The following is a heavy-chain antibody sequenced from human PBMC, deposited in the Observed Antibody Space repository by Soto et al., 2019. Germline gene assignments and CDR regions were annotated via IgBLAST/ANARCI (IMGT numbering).Heavy chain of an antibody. Sequence: SQTLSLTCAIPGDSVSSNSAARNWIRQSPSRGLGWLGRTYYRSKWYNDYAVSVKSRITINPDTSKNQFSLQLNSVTPEDTAVYYCARDRVSSGSQSLDAFDIWGQGTMVTVS. V-gene: IGHV6-1*01. CDR3: ARDRVSSGSQSLDAFDI. D-gene: IGHD6-19*01. CDR2: TYYRSKWYN. CDR1: GDSVSSNSAA. J-gene: IGHJ3*02.